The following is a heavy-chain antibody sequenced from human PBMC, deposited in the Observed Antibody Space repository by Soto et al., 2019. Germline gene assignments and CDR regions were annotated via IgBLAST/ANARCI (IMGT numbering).Heavy chain of an antibody. Sequence: QVQLVQSGAEVKKPGSSVKVSCKASGGTFSSYAISWVRQAPGQGLEWMGGIIPIFGTANYAQKFQGRVTFTADEWPRPASMGLSSLGSEDTAVYYCEINAIFGVVREYCYYYYGMDVWGQGPTVTVSS. CDR2: IIPIFGTA. CDR3: EINAIFGVVREYCYYYYGMDV. J-gene: IGHJ6*02. V-gene: IGHV1-69*12. CDR1: GGTFSSYA. D-gene: IGHD3-3*01.